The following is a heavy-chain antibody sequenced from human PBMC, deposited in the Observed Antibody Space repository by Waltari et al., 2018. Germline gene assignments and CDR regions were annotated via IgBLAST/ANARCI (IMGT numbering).Heavy chain of an antibody. D-gene: IGHD1-26*01. J-gene: IGHJ4*02. V-gene: IGHV3-33*01. CDR1: GFPFRNSD. CDR2: IWYDGSNK. CDR3: ARGGGGSYSKSVENVDY. Sequence: QVQLVDSGGGVVQPGTSLSLSCAASGFPFRNSDIPWVRQAPGTGLEWVAVIWYDGSNKYYADSVRGRFNVSRDNSKNTLYLQMNSLRAEDTAVYYCARGGGGSYSKSVENVDYWGQGTLVIVSS.